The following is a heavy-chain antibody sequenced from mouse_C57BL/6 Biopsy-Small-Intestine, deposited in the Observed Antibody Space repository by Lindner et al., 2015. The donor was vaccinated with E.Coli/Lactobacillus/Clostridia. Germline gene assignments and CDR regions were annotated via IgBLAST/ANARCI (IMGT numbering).Heavy chain of an antibody. V-gene: IGHV5-6*01. CDR3: ARFYDYEGSGFAY. J-gene: IGHJ3*01. CDR1: GFTISSYG. Sequence: VQLQESGGDLVKPGGPLKLSCAASGFTISSYGMSWVRQTPDKRLEWVATISSGGSYTYYPDSVKGRFTISRDNAKNTLYLQMSSLKSEDTAMYYCARFYDYEGSGFAYWGQGTPVAVSA. D-gene: IGHD2-4*01. CDR2: ISSGGSYT.